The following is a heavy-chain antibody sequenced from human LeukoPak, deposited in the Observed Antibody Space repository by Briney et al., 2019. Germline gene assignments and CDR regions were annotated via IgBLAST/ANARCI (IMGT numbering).Heavy chain of an antibody. CDR1: GGSISSYY. J-gene: IGHJ6*03. CDR2: IYYSGST. Sequence: SETLSLTCTVSGGSISSYYWSWIRQPPGKGLEWIAYIYYSGSTNYNPSLKSRVTISVDTSKDQFSLKLRSVTAADTAVYYCARTTEGGYTYGYFYYYYMDVWGKGTTVTISS. D-gene: IGHD5-18*01. V-gene: IGHV4-59*01. CDR3: ARTTEGGYTYGYFYYYYMDV.